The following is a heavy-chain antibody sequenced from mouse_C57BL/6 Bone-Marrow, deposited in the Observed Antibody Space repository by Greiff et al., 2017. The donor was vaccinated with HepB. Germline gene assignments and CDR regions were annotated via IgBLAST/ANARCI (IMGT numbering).Heavy chain of an antibody. CDR1: GFTFSSYA. Sequence: VQLVESGGGLVKPGGSLKLSCAASGFTFSSYAMSWVRQTPEKRLEWVATISDGGSYTYYPDNVKGRFTISRDNAKNNLYLQMSHLKSEDTAMYYCARDTGYYPCNYWGQGTTLTVSS. D-gene: IGHD2-3*01. V-gene: IGHV5-4*01. CDR2: ISDGGSYT. CDR3: ARDTGYYPCNY. J-gene: IGHJ2*01.